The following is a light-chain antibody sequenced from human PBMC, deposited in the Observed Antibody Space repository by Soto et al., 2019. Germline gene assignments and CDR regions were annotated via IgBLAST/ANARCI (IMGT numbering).Light chain of an antibody. CDR1: SSNIGAGYD. Sequence: QSVLTQPPSVSGAPGQRVTISCTGSSSNIGAGYDVHWYQHLPGTAPQLLLYGNSKRPSGVPDRFSGSKSGTSASLAITGLQAEDEADYYCQSYDSSLSVVFGGGTKLTVL. CDR2: GNS. V-gene: IGLV1-40*01. CDR3: QSYDSSLSVV. J-gene: IGLJ2*01.